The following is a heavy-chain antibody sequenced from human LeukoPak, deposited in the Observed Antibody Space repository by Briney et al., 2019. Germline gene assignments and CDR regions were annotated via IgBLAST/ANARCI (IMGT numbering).Heavy chain of an antibody. CDR2: ISYDGSNK. V-gene: IGHV3-30*18. D-gene: IGHD3-10*01. J-gene: IGHJ4*02. CDR1: GFTFSSYG. Sequence: GRSLRLSCAASGFTFSSYGMHWVRQAPGKGLEWVAVISYDGSNKYYADSVKGRFTISRDNSKNTLYLQMNSLRAEDTAVYYCAKDATDGYYGSGSYYHFDYWGQGTLVTVSS. CDR3: AKDATDGYYGSGSYYHFDY.